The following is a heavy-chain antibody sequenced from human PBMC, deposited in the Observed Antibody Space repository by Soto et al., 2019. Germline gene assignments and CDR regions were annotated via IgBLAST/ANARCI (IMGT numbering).Heavy chain of an antibody. CDR2: ISYDGDNQ. CDR1: GFSFSHYA. J-gene: IGHJ5*02. V-gene: IGHV3-30-3*01. D-gene: IGHD3-22*01. Sequence: QRQLVESGGGVVQPGRSLRLSCAAPGFSFSHYAMHWVRQPPAKGWGWVALISYDGDNQYFTDSVRGRFTISRDNSKTTVYLEMNSLRLDDTATYYCVSPHSDSSNAFDLWGQGTLVTVSS. CDR3: VSPHSDSSNAFDL.